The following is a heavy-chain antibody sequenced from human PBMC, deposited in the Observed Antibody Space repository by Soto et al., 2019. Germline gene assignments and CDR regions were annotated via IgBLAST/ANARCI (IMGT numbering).Heavy chain of an antibody. Sequence: PWETLSLTCTVSGGSISSTNHYWGWIRQPPGKGLEWIGDIYYSGMTRYNPSLKSRVTISVDTSMNQFSLKMSSVTAADTAVYYCARHGYYYDSTGYYYFVWGQGTVVTVSS. V-gene: IGHV4-39*01. CDR1: GGSISSTNHY. J-gene: IGHJ4*02. CDR3: ARHGYYYDSTGYYYFV. D-gene: IGHD3-22*01. CDR2: IYYSGMT.